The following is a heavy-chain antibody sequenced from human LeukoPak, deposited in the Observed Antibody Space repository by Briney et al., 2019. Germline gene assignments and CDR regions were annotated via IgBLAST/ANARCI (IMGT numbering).Heavy chain of an antibody. CDR2: GSYTGSP. J-gene: IGHJ4*02. CDR3: EKHKDAYDDYVWNY. D-gene: IGHD4-17*01. Sequence: SYTLALTCTVSGGSISSSIYFWGWIRQPPGKGLESIGSGSYTGSPSYSPSLKSRVTISVDTSINQFSLKRSSVTAAHTAMYYCEKHKDAYDDYVWNYWGQGTLVTVSS. CDR1: GGSISSSIYF. V-gene: IGHV4-39*01.